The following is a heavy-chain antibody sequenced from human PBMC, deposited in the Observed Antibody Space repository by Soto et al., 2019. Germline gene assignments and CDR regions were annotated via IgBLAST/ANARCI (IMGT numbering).Heavy chain of an antibody. CDR1: GYILSTYG. D-gene: IGHD1-20*01. J-gene: IGHJ4*02. CDR3: ARDGSLTGDLDF. V-gene: IGHV1-18*04. CDR2: ITAYSGST. Sequence: QVQLVQSAAETKKPGASVKVSCKTSGYILSTYGLSWVRQAPGQGLEWMGWITAYSGSTNYAQKFQGRVTMTTDTSTSTAYMELRGLTSDDTAVYYCARDGSLTGDLDFWGQGTLGTVSS.